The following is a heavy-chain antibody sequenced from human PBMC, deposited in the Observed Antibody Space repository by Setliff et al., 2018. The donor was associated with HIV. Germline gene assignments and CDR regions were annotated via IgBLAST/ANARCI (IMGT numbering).Heavy chain of an antibody. CDR2: VSSRGDT. CDR1: DSGTYY. CDR3: ARAAAGNTGPFDL. Sequence: SETLSLTCTAPDSGTYYWSWIRQPAGKGLEWIGRVSSRGDTNYNPSLKSRVTMSVDTSKNQFSLKLTSVTASDTAVYYCARAAAGNTGPFDLWGQGSPVTVSS. D-gene: IGHD4-17*01. V-gene: IGHV4-4*07. J-gene: IGHJ4*02.